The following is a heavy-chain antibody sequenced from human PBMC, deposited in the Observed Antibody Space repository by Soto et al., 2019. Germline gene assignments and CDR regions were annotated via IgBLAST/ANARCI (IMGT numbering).Heavy chain of an antibody. J-gene: IGHJ4*02. CDR1: GFTFSNDW. Sequence: GGSLRLSCAACGFTFSNDWMSWVRQAPGKGMEWVGRIKSKTDGGTTDYAAPVKGRFTISRDDSKNTLYLQMNSLKTEDPAVYYCTTDLLFIYSSRRPLDYWGQGTLVTVSS. D-gene: IGHD6-13*01. CDR3: TTDLLFIYSSRRPLDY. V-gene: IGHV3-15*01. CDR2: IKSKTDGGTT.